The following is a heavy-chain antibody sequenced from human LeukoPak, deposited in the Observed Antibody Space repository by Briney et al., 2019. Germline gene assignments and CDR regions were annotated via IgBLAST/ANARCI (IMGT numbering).Heavy chain of an antibody. D-gene: IGHD4-11*01. CDR1: GGSISSYY. CDR3: ARGRLDGDHYNAFDI. Sequence: SETLSLTCTVSGGSISSYYWSWIRQSPGKGLEWIGYIYRTGSTYYNPSLESRVIISVDRSKNQFSLKLSSVTAADTAVYYCARGRLDGDHYNAFDIWGQGTMVTVSS. V-gene: IGHV4-59*12. J-gene: IGHJ3*02. CDR2: IYRTGST.